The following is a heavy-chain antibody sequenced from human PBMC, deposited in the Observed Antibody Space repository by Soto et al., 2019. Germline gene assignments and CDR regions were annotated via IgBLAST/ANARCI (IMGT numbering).Heavy chain of an antibody. V-gene: IGHV3-21*01. CDR3: HIVVVPAANNWFDP. J-gene: IGHJ5*02. D-gene: IGHD2-2*01. Sequence: GGSLRLSCAASGFTFSSYSMNWVRQAPGKGLEWVSSISSSSSYIYYADSVKGRFTISRDNAKNSLYLQMNSLRAEDTAVYYCHIVVVPAANNWFDPWGQGTLVTVSS. CDR1: GFTFSSYS. CDR2: ISSSSSYI.